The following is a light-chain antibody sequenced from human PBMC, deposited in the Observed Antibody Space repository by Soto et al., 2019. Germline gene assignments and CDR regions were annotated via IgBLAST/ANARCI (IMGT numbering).Light chain of an antibody. CDR2: AGS. CDR1: QIISTW. V-gene: IGKV1-5*01. Sequence: DIQMTQSPSTVSASVGDRITITCRASQIISTWLAWYRQRPGEAPQLLSYAGSTLAMGVPSRFSGSGSGTDFTLSISRLQPDDFATFYCQQYKTYSRTFGQGTKVEVK. J-gene: IGKJ1*01. CDR3: QQYKTYSRT.